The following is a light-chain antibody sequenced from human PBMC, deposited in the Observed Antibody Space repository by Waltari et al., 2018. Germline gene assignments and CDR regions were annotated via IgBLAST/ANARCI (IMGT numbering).Light chain of an antibody. Sequence: EIVLTQSPATLSLSPGERATLSCRASQSVSSYLAWYQQKPGQGPRLLIYDASNRATGIPARFSGSGSGTDFTLTISSLEPEDFAVYYCQQRSNWPLTFGGGTKV. CDR1: QSVSSY. CDR3: QQRSNWPLT. CDR2: DAS. V-gene: IGKV3-11*01. J-gene: IGKJ4*01.